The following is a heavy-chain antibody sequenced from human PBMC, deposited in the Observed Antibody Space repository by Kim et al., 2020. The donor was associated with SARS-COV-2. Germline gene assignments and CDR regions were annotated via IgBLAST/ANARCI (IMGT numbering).Heavy chain of an antibody. CDR1: GFTFSRYW. CDR3: AREGRIAAAGPYYYGMDV. Sequence: GGSLRLSCAGSGFTFSRYWLHWVRQAPGKGLVWVSRINSDGSSTNYADSVKGRFTISRDNAKNTLYLQMSSLRAEDTAMYYCAREGRIAAAGPYYYGMDVWGQRTTVTVSS. D-gene: IGHD6-13*01. J-gene: IGHJ6*02. V-gene: IGHV3-74*01. CDR2: INSDGSST.